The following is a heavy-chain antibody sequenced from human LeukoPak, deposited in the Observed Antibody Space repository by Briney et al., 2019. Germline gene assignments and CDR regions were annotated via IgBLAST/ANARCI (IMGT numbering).Heavy chain of an antibody. J-gene: IGHJ4*02. D-gene: IGHD1-26*01. CDR1: GYTFTGYY. Sequence: ASVKVSCKASGYTFTGYYMFWVRQAPGQGLESMGWINPNSGDTNYAQKFQGRVTMTRDTPISTAYMELSRLRSDDTAVYYCARPYSGSYGDFDYWGQGTLVTVSS. CDR3: ARPYSGSYGDFDY. V-gene: IGHV1-2*02. CDR2: INPNSGDT.